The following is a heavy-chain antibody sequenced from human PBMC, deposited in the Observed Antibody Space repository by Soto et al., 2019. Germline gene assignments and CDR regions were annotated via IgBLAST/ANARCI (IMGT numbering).Heavy chain of an antibody. CDR2: INHSGST. D-gene: IGHD3-22*01. CDR3: ARVVAYYYDSSGYQPKRYYFDY. CDR1: GGSFSGYY. J-gene: IGHJ4*02. V-gene: IGHV4-34*01. Sequence: SETLSLTCAVYGGSFSGYYWSWIRQPPGKGLEWIGEINHSGSTNYNPSLKSRVTISVDTSKNQFSLKLSSVTAADTAVYYCARVVAYYYDSSGYQPKRYYFDYWGQGTLVPVCS.